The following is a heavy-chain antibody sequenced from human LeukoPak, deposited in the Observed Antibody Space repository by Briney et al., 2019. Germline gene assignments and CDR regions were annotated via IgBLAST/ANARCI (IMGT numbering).Heavy chain of an antibody. CDR2: IKQDGSKK. CDR1: GFPFSSYW. D-gene: IGHD5-24*01. J-gene: IGHJ4*02. CDR3: ARGRDGYNHFDY. Sequence: GGSLRLSCVASGFPFSSYWMTWVRQAPGKGLEWVANIKQDGSKKSYVDSVKGRFTISRDNAKNSLYLQMNSLRAEDTAVYYCARGRDGYNHFDYWGQGTLVTVSS. V-gene: IGHV3-7*01.